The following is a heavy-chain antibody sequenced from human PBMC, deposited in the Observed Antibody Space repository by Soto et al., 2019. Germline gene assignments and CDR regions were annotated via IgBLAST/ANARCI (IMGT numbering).Heavy chain of an antibody. CDR3: ARDIGGRGLGTGGMDV. CDR2: IWYDGSNK. V-gene: IGHV3-33*01. CDR1: GFTFSSYG. J-gene: IGHJ6*02. D-gene: IGHD3-16*01. Sequence: GGSLRLSCAASGFTFSSYGMHWVRQAPDKGLEWVAVIWYDGSNKYYADSVKGRFTISRDNSKNTLYLQMNSLRAEDTAVYYCARDIGGRGLGTGGMDVWGQGTTVTVSS.